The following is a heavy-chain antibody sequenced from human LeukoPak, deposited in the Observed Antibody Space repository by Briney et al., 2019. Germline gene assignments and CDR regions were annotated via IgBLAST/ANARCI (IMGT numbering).Heavy chain of an antibody. D-gene: IGHD3-3*01. CDR1: GGSISSYY. Sequence: SETLSLTCTVFGGSISSYYWSWIRQPPGKGLEWIGYIYYSRSTNYNPSLNSRVTISVDTSKKQFFLKLSSVAAADAAVYYCARGPFLEWLRPHYYYMDVWGKGTTVTVSS. V-gene: IGHV4-59*01. J-gene: IGHJ6*03. CDR2: IYYSRST. CDR3: ARGPFLEWLRPHYYYMDV.